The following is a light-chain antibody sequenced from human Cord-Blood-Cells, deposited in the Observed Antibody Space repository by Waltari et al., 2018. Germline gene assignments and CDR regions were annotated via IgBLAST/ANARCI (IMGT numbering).Light chain of an antibody. Sequence: QSALTQPASVSGSPGQSITISCTGTNSDVGGYNYVYWYQQHPGKAPKLMIYEVSNRPSGVSNRFSGSKSGNTASLTISGLQAEDEADYYCSSYTSSSTIVFGTGTKVTVL. CDR2: EVS. CDR1: NSDVGGYNY. CDR3: SSYTSSSTIV. J-gene: IGLJ1*01. V-gene: IGLV2-14*01.